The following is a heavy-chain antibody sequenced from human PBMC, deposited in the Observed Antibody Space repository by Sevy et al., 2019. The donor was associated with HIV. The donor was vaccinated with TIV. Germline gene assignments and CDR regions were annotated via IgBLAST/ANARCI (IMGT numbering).Heavy chain of an antibody. J-gene: IGHJ5*02. D-gene: IGHD2-15*01. Sequence: ASVKVSCKASGGTFSSYAISWVRQAPGQGLEWMGGIIPIFGTANYAQKLQGRVTITADESTSTAYMELSSLRSEDTAVYYCAEGPSYNWFDPWGQGTLVTVSS. V-gene: IGHV1-69*13. CDR1: GGTFSSYA. CDR2: IIPIFGTA. CDR3: AEGPSYNWFDP.